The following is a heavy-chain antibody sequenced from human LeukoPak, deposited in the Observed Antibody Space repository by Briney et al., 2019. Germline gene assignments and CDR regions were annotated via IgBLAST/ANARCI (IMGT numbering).Heavy chain of an antibody. CDR1: GGSINNYY. D-gene: IGHD1-26*01. CDR2: IYYSGST. V-gene: IGHV4-59*12. CDR3: ARFQTHGIVGATDY. J-gene: IGHJ4*02. Sequence: SETLSLTCTVSGGSINNYYWSWIRQPPGKGLEWIGYIYYSGSTNYNPSLKSRVTISVDTSKNQFSLKLSSVTAADTAVYYCARFQTHGIVGATDYWGQGTLVTVSS.